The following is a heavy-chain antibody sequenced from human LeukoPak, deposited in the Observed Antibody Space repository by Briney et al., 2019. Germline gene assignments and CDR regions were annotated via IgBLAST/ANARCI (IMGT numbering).Heavy chain of an antibody. D-gene: IGHD5-18*01. Sequence: SETLSLTCAVYGGSFSGYYWSWIRQPPGKGLEWIGEINHRGSTNYNPSLKSRVTISVDTSKNQFSLKLSSVTAADTAVYYCARRGYSYGYVGSNWFDPWGQGTLVTVSS. CDR2: INHRGST. J-gene: IGHJ5*02. CDR1: GGSFSGYY. V-gene: IGHV4-34*01. CDR3: ARRGYSYGYVGSNWFDP.